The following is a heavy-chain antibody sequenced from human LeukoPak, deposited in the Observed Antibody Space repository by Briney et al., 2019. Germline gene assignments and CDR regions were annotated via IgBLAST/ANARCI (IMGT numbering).Heavy chain of an antibody. Sequence: GGSLRLSCAASGFTFSSYSMNWVRQAPGKGLEWVSYISSSSSTIYYADSVKGRFTISRDNAKNSLYLQMNSLRAEDTAVYYCARGIYCSSTSCCRGDFDYWGQGTLVTVSS. CDR1: GFTFSSYS. CDR2: ISSSSSTI. D-gene: IGHD2-2*01. V-gene: IGHV3-48*01. J-gene: IGHJ4*02. CDR3: ARGIYCSSTSCCRGDFDY.